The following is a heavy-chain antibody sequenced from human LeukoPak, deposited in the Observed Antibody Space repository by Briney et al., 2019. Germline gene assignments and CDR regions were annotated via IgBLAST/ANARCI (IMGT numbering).Heavy chain of an antibody. CDR1: GFSFSTYG. CDR3: AKDLKPYYYDSSGYYYEYYFDY. D-gene: IGHD3-22*01. V-gene: IGHV3-33*06. CDR2: IWYDGSNK. J-gene: IGHJ4*02. Sequence: SGGSLRLSCAASGFSFSTYGMHWVRQAPGKGLEWVAVIWYDGSNKYYADSVKGRFTISRDNSKNTLYLQMNSLRAEDTALYYCAKDLKPYYYDSSGYYYEYYFDYWGQETLVTVSS.